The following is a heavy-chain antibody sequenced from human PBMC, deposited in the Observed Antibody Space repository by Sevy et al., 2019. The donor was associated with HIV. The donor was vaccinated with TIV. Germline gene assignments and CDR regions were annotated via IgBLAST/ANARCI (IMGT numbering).Heavy chain of an antibody. CDR2: TRYDGSTK. CDR3: AKDLTERYSTSSGDFDY. D-gene: IGHD6-6*01. Sequence: GGSLRLSCAASGFTFNVYGMHWVRQAPGKGLQWVAFTRYDGSTKHYADSVKGRFTISRDNSKNTLYLQMNSLRVEDTAMYYCAKDLTERYSTSSGDFDYWGQGSLVTVSS. V-gene: IGHV3-30*02. CDR1: GFTFNVYG. J-gene: IGHJ4*02.